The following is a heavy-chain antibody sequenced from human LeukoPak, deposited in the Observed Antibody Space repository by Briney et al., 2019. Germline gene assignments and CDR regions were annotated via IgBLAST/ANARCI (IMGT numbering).Heavy chain of an antibody. V-gene: IGHV3-21*01. CDR1: AFSLNAYN. CDR2: ISYTGTYI. D-gene: IGHD6-13*01. CDR3: VRDPIAAAGTDYYYYYMDV. J-gene: IGHJ6*03. Sequence: GGSLRLSCAASAFSLNAYNMNWVRQAPGKGLEWVSSISYTGTYIYYADSVKGRFTISRDNAKNSLYLQMNSLRAEDTAVYYCVRDPIAAAGTDYYYYYMDVWGKGTTVTVSS.